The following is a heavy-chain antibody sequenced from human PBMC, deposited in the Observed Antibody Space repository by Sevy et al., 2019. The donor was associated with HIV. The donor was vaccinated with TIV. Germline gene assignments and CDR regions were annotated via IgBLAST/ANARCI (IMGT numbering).Heavy chain of an antibody. Sequence: GGSLRLSCAGSGFTFNTSWMTWVRQAPGKGLEWVANIKQDGSEKSYVDSVKGRFTISRDNAKNSLYLQMNSLRAEDTAVYYCAKEGGYCSAGSCSCFDPWGQGTLVTVSS. CDR2: IKQDGSEK. CDR3: AKEGGYCSAGSCSCFDP. CDR1: GFTFNTSW. J-gene: IGHJ5*02. D-gene: IGHD2-15*01. V-gene: IGHV3-7*01.